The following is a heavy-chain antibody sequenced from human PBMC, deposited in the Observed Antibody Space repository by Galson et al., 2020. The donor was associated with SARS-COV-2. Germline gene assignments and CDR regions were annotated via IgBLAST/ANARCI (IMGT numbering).Heavy chain of an antibody. CDR3: ARGDYVWGSYRNTYFDY. V-gene: IGHV4-31*03. CDR2: IYYSGST. Sequence: SETLSLTCTVSGGSISSGGYYWSWIRQHPGKGLEWIGYIYYSGSTYYNPSLKSRVTISVDTSKNQFSLKPSSVTAADTAVYYCARGDYVWGSYRNTYFDYWGQGTLVTVSS. CDR1: GGSISSGGYY. D-gene: IGHD3-16*02. J-gene: IGHJ4*02.